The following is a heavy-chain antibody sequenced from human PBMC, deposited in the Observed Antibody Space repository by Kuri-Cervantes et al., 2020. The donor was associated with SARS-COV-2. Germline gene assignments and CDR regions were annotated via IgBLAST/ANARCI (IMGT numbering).Heavy chain of an antibody. CDR1: GGAISSGGYS. J-gene: IGHJ6*02. V-gene: IGHV4-30-2*01. CDR3: ARTGWFGENYYGMDV. CDR2: IYHSGIT. D-gene: IGHD3-10*01. Sequence: SCAVSGGAISSGGYSWSWIRQPPGNGLEWIGYIYHSGITYYNPSLKSQVPISVDRSKNQFSLKLSSVTAADTAVYYCARTGWFGENYYGMDVWGQGTTVTVSS.